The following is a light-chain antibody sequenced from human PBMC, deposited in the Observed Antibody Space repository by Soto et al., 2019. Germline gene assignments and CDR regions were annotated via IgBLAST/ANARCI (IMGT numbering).Light chain of an antibody. CDR3: QQGYSFPVT. V-gene: IGKV1-5*03. J-gene: IGKJ4*01. CDR2: KAS. Sequence: DIQMTQSPSTLSASVGDTVTITFRASQSISSWLAWYQQKPGKAPNLLIYKASTLQSGVPSRFSGSGSGTEFTLTIFSLQPEDFATYYCQQGYSFPVTFGGGTKVDIK. CDR1: QSISSW.